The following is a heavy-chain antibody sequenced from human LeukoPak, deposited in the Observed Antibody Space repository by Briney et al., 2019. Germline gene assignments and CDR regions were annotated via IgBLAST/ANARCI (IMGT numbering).Heavy chain of an antibody. D-gene: IGHD3-22*01. V-gene: IGHV3-30*18. CDR3: AKDPRITTIVGLYYFDY. J-gene: IGHJ4*02. CDR1: GFTFSSYA. CDR2: ISYDGSNK. Sequence: GGSLRLSCAASGFTFSSYAMHWVRQAPGKGLEWVAVISYDGSNKYYADSVKGRFTISRDNSRNTLHLQMNSLRAGDTAVYYCAKDPRITTIVGLYYFDYWGQGTLVTVSS.